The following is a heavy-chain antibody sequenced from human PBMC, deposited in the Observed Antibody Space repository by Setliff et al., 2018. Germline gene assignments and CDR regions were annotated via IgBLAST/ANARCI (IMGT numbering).Heavy chain of an antibody. D-gene: IGHD6-13*01. CDR3: ARGAAAGPYYYYYYYMDV. J-gene: IGHJ6*03. CDR1: GGTFSSYG. Sequence: SVKVSCKASGGTFSSYGITWVRQAPGQGLEWMGGTIPMFGTTNYAQKFQGRVTITADESTSTAYMGLSSLRSEDTAVYYCARGAAAGPYYYYYYYMDVWGKGTTVTVSS. CDR2: TIPMFGTT. V-gene: IGHV1-69*13.